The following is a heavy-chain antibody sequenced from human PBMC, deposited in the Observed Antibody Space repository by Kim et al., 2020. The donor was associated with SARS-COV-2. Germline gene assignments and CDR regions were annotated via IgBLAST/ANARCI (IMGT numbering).Heavy chain of an antibody. CDR3: ARVWFGDSLSWFDP. J-gene: IGHJ5*02. D-gene: IGHD3-10*01. V-gene: IGHV5-10-1*01. Sequence: NPSFQGHVTISADKSISTAYLQWSSLKASDTAMYYCARVWFGDSLSWFDPWGQGTLVTVSS.